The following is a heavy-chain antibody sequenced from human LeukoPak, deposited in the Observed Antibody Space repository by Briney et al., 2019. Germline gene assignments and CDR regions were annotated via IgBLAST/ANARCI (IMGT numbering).Heavy chain of an antibody. V-gene: IGHV3-30*18. CDR3: AKDGRRASIVRGPSPTYYDL. Sequence: SGGSLRLSCAASGFTFSSYGMHWVRQAPGKGLEWVAVISYDGSNKYYADSVKGRFTISRDNSKNTLYLQMNSLRADDTATYFCAKDGRRASIVRGPSPTYYDLWGQGTLVTVSS. J-gene: IGHJ4*02. CDR1: GFTFSSYG. D-gene: IGHD3-10*02. CDR2: ISYDGSNK.